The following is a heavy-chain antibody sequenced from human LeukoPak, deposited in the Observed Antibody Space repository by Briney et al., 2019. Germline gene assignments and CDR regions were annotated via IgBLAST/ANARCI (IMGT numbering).Heavy chain of an antibody. CDR3: AKGFGSGYGMDV. CDR1: GFTFSSYA. Sequence: GGSLRLSCAASGFTFSSYAMHWVRQAPGKGLEWVAVISYDGSNKYYADSVKGRFTISRDNSKNTLYLQMNSLRAEDTAVYYCAKGFGSGYGMDVWGQGTTVTVSS. D-gene: IGHD2-15*01. CDR2: ISYDGSNK. V-gene: IGHV3-30*04. J-gene: IGHJ6*02.